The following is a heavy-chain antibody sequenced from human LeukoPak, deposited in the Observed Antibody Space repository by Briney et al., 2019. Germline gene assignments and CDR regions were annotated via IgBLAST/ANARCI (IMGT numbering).Heavy chain of an antibody. Sequence: PSETLSLTCTVSGGSISSYYWSWIRQPPGKGLEWIGYIYYSGSTNYNPSLKSRVTISVDTSKNQFSLKLSSVTAADTAVYYCAREGLWFGELIHYYYMDVWGKGTTVTISS. V-gene: IGHV4-59*12. CDR3: AREGLWFGELIHYYYMDV. J-gene: IGHJ6*03. D-gene: IGHD3-10*01. CDR2: IYYSGST. CDR1: GGSISSYY.